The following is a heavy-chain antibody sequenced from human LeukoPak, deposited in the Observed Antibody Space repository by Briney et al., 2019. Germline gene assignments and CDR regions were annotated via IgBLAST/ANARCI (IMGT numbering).Heavy chain of an antibody. CDR2: IYHSGST. D-gene: IGHD1-26*01. V-gene: IGHV4-61*08. CDR1: GGSISSGGYY. Sequence: SETLSLTCTVSGGSISSGGYYWSWIRQPPGKGLEWIGYIYHSGSTNYNPSLKSRATISVDTSKNQFSLKLSSVTAADTAVYYCARGGSGSYYELDYWGQGTLVTVSS. J-gene: IGHJ4*02. CDR3: ARGGSGSYYELDY.